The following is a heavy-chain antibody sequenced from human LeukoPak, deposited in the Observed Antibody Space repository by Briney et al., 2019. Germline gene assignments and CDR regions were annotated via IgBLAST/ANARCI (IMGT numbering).Heavy chain of an antibody. Sequence: TSETLSLTCTVSGDSFNSRNYYWGWIHQPPGKGLEWLGSLYFTGSTYYNPSLKSRVTISLETAKNQFSLTMISLTGADTAVYYCARSLQDIWSGYEAPRRPFDQWGRGTLVTVTS. J-gene: IGHJ4*02. V-gene: IGHV4-39*01. D-gene: IGHD6-25*01. CDR2: LYFTGST. CDR3: ARSLQDIWSGYEAPRRPFDQ. CDR1: GDSFNSRNYY.